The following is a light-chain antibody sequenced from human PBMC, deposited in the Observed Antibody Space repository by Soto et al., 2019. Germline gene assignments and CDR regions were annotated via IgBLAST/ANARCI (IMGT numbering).Light chain of an antibody. CDR1: QSLVSSDGNTY. V-gene: IGKV2-30*01. Sequence: DVVMTQSPLSLPVTLGQPASISCRSSQSLVSSDGNTYLNWFQQRPGQSPRRLIYKVSNRDSGVPDRFSGSGSGTDFTLKISRVEAEDVGVYYCMQGTHWPPWTFGQGITVEIK. J-gene: IGKJ1*01. CDR3: MQGTHWPPWT. CDR2: KVS.